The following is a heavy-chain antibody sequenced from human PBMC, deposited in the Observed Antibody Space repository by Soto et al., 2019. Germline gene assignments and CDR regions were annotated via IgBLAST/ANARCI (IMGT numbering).Heavy chain of an antibody. CDR3: AKDHGTYGPNWIDS. CDR2: IYYSGST. Sequence: SETLSLTCTVSGGSISSGDYYWSWIRQPPGKGLEWIGYIYYSGSTYYNPSLKSRVTISRDNSKSTLYLQMNSLRAEDTAVYYCAKDHGTYGPNWIDSWGQGTLVTVSS. J-gene: IGHJ5*01. D-gene: IGHD3-10*01. CDR1: GGSISSGDYY. V-gene: IGHV4-30-4*01.